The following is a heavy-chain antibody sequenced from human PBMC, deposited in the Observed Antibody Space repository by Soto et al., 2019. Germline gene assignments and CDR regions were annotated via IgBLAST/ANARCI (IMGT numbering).Heavy chain of an antibody. CDR1: GGSFSGYY. V-gene: IGHV4-34*01. CDR2: INHSGST. D-gene: IGHD4-17*01. Sequence: SETLSLTCAVYGGSFSGYYWSWIRQPPGKGLEWIGEINHSGSTNYNPSLKSRVTISVDTSKNQFSLKLSSVTAADTAVYYCARHVGLTVTTDRYYFDYWGQGTLVTVSS. J-gene: IGHJ4*02. CDR3: ARHVGLTVTTDRYYFDY.